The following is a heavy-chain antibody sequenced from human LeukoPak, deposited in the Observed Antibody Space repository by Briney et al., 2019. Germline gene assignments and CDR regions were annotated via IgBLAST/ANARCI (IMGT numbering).Heavy chain of an antibody. V-gene: IGHV4-4*07. CDR3: ARNNCSSTSCYVLGPPGFDP. Sequence: ASETLSLTCTVSGGSISSYYWSWIRQPAGKGLEWIGRIYTSGSTNYNPSLKSRVTISVDTSKNQFSLKLSSVTAADTAVYYCARNNCSSTSCYVLGPPGFDPWGQGTLVTVSS. CDR1: GGSISSYY. D-gene: IGHD2-2*01. CDR2: IYTSGST. J-gene: IGHJ5*02.